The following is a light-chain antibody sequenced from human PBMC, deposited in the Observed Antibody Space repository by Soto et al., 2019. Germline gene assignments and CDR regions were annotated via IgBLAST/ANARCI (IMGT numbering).Light chain of an antibody. CDR3: HEYNSFAWT. Sequence: DIQMTQSPSTLSASVGDRVTITCRASQSISSWLAWYQQKPGKPPKLLLYKASRLESVVASRFSGSGTGTAFTLTISSLQPDDFATYYCHEYNSFAWTFGQGTKVEIK. V-gene: IGKV1-5*03. CDR1: QSISSW. CDR2: KAS. J-gene: IGKJ1*01.